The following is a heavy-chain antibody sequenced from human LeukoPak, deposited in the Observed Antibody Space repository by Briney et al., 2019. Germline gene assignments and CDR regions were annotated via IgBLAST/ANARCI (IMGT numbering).Heavy chain of an antibody. CDR3: ARTSGFFDSSGIYQQNPSYFQY. J-gene: IGHJ4*02. V-gene: IGHV4-34*01. CDR2: INHSGRT. CDR1: GDSFIGYF. Sequence: PAETLSLTCAASGDSFIGYFWTWIRQAPGKGLEWIGDINHSGRTNYNPSLQRRVSISVDTSKNQFSLNVTSVTGADTAVYYCARTSGFFDSSGIYQQNPSYFQYWGQGVLVTVSS. D-gene: IGHD3-22*01.